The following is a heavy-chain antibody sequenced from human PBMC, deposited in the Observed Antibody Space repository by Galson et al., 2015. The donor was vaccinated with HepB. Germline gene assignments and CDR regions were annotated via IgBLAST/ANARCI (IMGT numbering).Heavy chain of an antibody. D-gene: IGHD2-2*01. J-gene: IGHJ6*02. CDR2: IYHSGST. Sequence: TLSLTCAVSGGSISSGGYSWSWIRQPPGKGLEWIGYIYHSGSTYYNPSLKSRVTISVDRSKNQFSLKLSSVTAADTAVYYCARDRGSSTENVYYYYGMDVWGQGTTVTVSS. CDR1: GGSISSGGYS. V-gene: IGHV4-30-2*01. CDR3: ARDRGSSTENVYYYYGMDV.